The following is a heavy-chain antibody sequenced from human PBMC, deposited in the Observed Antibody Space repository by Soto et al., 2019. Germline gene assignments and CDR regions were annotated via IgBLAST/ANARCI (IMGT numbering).Heavy chain of an antibody. D-gene: IGHD6-13*01. CDR1: GGTFSSYA. J-gene: IGHJ6*02. V-gene: IGHV1-69*13. CDR3: ARAWRQQLVPGIDYYYGMDV. Sequence: SVKVSCKASGGTFSSYAISWVRRAPGQGLEWMGGIIPIFGTANYAQKFQGRVTITADESTSTAYRELSSLRSEDTAVYYCARAWRQQLVPGIDYYYGMDVWGQGTTVTVSS. CDR2: IIPIFGTA.